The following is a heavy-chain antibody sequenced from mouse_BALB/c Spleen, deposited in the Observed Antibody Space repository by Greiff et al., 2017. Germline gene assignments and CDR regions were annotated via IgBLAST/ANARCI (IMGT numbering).Heavy chain of an antibody. CDR2: INSNGGST. Sequence: EVMLVESGGGLVQPGGSLKLSCAASGFTFSSYGMSWVRQTPDKRLELVATINSNGGSTYYPDSVKGRFTISRDNAKNTLYLQMSSLKSEDTAMYYCAREGYYYGSSSFAYWGQGTLVTVSA. CDR1: GFTFSSYG. CDR3: AREGYYYGSSSFAY. V-gene: IGHV5-6-3*01. D-gene: IGHD1-1*01. J-gene: IGHJ3*01.